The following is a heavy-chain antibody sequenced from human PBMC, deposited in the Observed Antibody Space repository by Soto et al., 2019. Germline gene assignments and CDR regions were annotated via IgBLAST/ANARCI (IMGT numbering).Heavy chain of an antibody. CDR2: INHSGST. Sequence: QVQLQQWGAGLLKPSETLSLTCAVYGGSFSGYYWSWIRQPPGKGLEWIGEINHSGSTNYNPSLKSRVTMSVDTSKHQFALKLSSVAAADTAVYYCARGRDYYYGSGRRALYYFDYWGQGTLVTVSS. V-gene: IGHV4-34*01. CDR1: GGSFSGYY. CDR3: ARGRDYYYGSGRRALYYFDY. J-gene: IGHJ4*02. D-gene: IGHD3-10*01.